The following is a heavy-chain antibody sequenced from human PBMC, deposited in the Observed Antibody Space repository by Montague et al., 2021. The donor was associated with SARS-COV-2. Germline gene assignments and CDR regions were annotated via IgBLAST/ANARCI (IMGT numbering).Heavy chain of an antibody. CDR2: ISYSGSA. CDR1: GDSFTTSGYF. CDR3: ARLTPVGSTFFFEF. Sequence: TLSLTCTVSGDSFTTSGYFWTWIRQHPGKGLEWIGHISYSGSAKYSPSLKSRLTTSVDTSKNQFSLELTSVTAADTAVYYCARLTPVGSTFFFEFWGQGTLVTVSS. D-gene: IGHD2/OR15-2a*01. V-gene: IGHV4-31*03. J-gene: IGHJ4*02.